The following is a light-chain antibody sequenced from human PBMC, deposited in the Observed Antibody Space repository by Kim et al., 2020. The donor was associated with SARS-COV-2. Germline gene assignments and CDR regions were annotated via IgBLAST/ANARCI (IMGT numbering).Light chain of an antibody. CDR2: GNS. J-gene: IGLJ3*02. Sequence: RVSISCTGSSSKIGAGYDVHWYQQLPGTAPKRLIYGNSNRPSGVPDRFSGSKSGTSASLAITGLQAEDEADYYCQSYDSSLSGSVFGGGTQLTVL. CDR1: SSKIGAGYD. V-gene: IGLV1-40*01. CDR3: QSYDSSLSGSV.